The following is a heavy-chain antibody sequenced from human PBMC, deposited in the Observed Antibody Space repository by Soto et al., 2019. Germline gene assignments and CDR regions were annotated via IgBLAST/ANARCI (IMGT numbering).Heavy chain of an antibody. V-gene: IGHV3-73*01. CDR3: QLRDNMDV. J-gene: IGHJ6*01. CDR1: GFTFSGSS. CDR2: MRSGAKNFAT. Sequence: EVQLVESGGGLVRPGGSLKVSCAVSGFTFSGSSIHWVRHSSGRGLEWVGRMRSGAKNFATEYGASMKGRFIISRDDSKNTAYLAMNSLTADDTAVYYCQLRDNMDVWGQGTTV.